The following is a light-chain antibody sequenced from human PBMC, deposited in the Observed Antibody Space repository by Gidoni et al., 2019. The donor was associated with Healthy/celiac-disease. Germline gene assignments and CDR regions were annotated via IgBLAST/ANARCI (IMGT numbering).Light chain of an antibody. CDR3: QQYYSTPQT. CDR1: QSVLYSSNNKNY. Sequence: DIVMTQSPDPLAVSLGERATINCKSSQSVLYSSNNKNYLAWYQQKPGQPTKLLIDWASTRESGVPDRFSGSGSGTDFTLTISSMQAEDVAVYYCQQYYSTPQTFGQGTKLEIK. V-gene: IGKV4-1*01. CDR2: WAS. J-gene: IGKJ2*01.